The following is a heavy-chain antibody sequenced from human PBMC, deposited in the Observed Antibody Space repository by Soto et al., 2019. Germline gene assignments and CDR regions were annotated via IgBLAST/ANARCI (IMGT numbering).Heavy chain of an antibody. CDR3: ARSPIAVAGYFDY. V-gene: IGHV1-69*06. J-gene: IGHJ4*02. Sequence: SVKVSCKASGGTFSSSAISCVREAPGQGLEWMGGIIPIFGTANYAQKFQGRVTITADKSTSTAYMELSSLRSEDTAVYYCARSPIAVAGYFDYWGQGTLVTVS. CDR1: GGTFSSSA. D-gene: IGHD6-19*01. CDR2: IIPIFGTA.